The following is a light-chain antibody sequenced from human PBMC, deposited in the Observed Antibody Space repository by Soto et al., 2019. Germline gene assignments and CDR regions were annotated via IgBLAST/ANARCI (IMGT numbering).Light chain of an antibody. CDR1: QSVSSY. J-gene: IGKJ1*01. CDR3: HQYRSSPRT. V-gene: IGKV3-20*01. CDR2: GAS. Sequence: EIVLTQSPGTLSLSPGERATLSCRASQSVSSYLAWYQQKPGQAPRLLIYGASSRATGIPDRFSGSGSGTDFTLTISRLEPEDFAVYYCHQYRSSPRTFGQGTMVEIK.